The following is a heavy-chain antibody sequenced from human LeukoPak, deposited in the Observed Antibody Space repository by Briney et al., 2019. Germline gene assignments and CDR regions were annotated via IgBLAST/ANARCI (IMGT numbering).Heavy chain of an antibody. Sequence: GGSLRLSCAASGFTFSDYYMSWIRQAPGKGLEWVSYISSSGSTIYYADSVKGRFTISRDNAKNTLYLQMNSLRAEDTAVHYCVRHIAVAGIDYWGQGTLVTVSS. CDR3: VRHIAVAGIDY. D-gene: IGHD6-19*01. CDR1: GFTFSDYY. CDR2: ISSSGSTI. V-gene: IGHV3-11*04. J-gene: IGHJ4*02.